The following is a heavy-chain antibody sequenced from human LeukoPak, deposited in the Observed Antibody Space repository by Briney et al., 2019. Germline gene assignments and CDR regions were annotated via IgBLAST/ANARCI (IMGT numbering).Heavy chain of an antibody. CDR1: GVPFSGYY. V-gene: IGHV4-34*01. D-gene: IGHD3-10*01. Sequence: PSETLSLTWAVYGVPFSGYYWSWIRQPPGKGLEWIGEINHSGITNYNPSLKSRVTISVDTSKNQFSLKLSSVTAADTAVYYCARLPGYYGSGRYYYYYMDVWGKGATVTVSS. CDR2: INHSGIT. CDR3: ARLPGYYGSGRYYYYYMDV. J-gene: IGHJ6*03.